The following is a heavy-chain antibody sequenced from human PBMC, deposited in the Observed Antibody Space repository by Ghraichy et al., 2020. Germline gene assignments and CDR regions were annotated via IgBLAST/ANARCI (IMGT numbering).Heavy chain of an antibody. V-gene: IGHV5-51*01. D-gene: IGHD3-9*01. CDR3: ARQDKHYHVLTRSYKYYFDY. CDR1: GYSFTNYW. CDR2: IYPDDSDT. J-gene: IGHJ4*02. Sequence: GESLNISCQVSGYSFTNYWIGWVRQMPGKGLEWMGIIYPDDSDTKYNPSFQGQVTMSVDKSITTAYLQWGSLRASDTAIYYCARQDKHYHVLTRSYKYYFDYWGQGTLVTVSS.